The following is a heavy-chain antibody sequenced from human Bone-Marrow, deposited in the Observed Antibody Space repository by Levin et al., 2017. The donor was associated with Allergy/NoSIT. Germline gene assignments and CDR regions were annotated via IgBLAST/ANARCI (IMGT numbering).Heavy chain of an antibody. J-gene: IGHJ4*02. V-gene: IGHV4-59*01. D-gene: IGHD1-26*01. CDR2: IYYSGST. Sequence: SETLSLTCTVSGGSISYYYWGWIRQPPGKGLDWIGYIYYSGSTNYNPSLKSRVTISVDTSKNQFSLELNSVTAADTAIYYCARILVGTEPNWGQGTLVIVSS. CDR3: ARILVGTEPN. CDR1: GGSISYYY.